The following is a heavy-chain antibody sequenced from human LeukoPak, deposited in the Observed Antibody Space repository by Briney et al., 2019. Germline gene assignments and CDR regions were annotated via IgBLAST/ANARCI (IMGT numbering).Heavy chain of an antibody. CDR2: FDPEDGET. D-gene: IGHD4-23*01. CDR1: GYTLTELS. Sequence: ASVKVSCKVSGYTLTELSMHWVRQAPGKGLEWMGGFDPEDGETIYAQKFQGRVTMTEDTSTDTAYMELSSLRSEDTAVYYCATDRPYGGNSAPAFDIWGQRTMVTVSS. V-gene: IGHV1-24*01. J-gene: IGHJ3*02. CDR3: ATDRPYGGNSAPAFDI.